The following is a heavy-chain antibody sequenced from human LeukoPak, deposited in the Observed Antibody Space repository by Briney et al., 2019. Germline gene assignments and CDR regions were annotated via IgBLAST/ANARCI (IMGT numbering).Heavy chain of an antibody. CDR1: GYTFTGYY. Sequence: ASVKVSCKASGYTFTGYYMHWVRQATGQGLEWMGWMNPNSGNTGYAQKFQGRVTMTRNTSISTAYMELSSLRSEDTAVYYCARELSGGSCYWCLDPWGQGTLVTVSS. CDR2: MNPNSGNT. CDR3: ARELSGGSCYWCLDP. J-gene: IGHJ5*02. V-gene: IGHV1-8*02. D-gene: IGHD2-15*01.